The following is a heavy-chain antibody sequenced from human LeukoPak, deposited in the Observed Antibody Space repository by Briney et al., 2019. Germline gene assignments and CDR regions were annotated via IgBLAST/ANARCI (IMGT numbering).Heavy chain of an antibody. CDR2: IYFGST. V-gene: IGHV4-39*01. J-gene: IGHJ5*02. CDR1: GGSISSRAYY. CDR3: ARHPPTNNWFDP. Sequence: SETLSLTCTVSGGSISSRAYYWGWLRQPPGKGLEYIGSIYFGSTFYNPSLKSRVTISVDTSKDQFSLNLTSVTAADTALYYCARHPPTNNWFDPWGQGSLVTVSS.